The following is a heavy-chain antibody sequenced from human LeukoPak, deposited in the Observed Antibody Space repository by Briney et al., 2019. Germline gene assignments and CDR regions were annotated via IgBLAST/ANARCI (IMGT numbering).Heavy chain of an antibody. J-gene: IGHJ4*02. CDR2: ISAYNGNT. V-gene: IGHV1-18*01. Sequence: ASVKVSCEASGYTFTSYGISWVRQAPGQGLEWMGWISAYNGNTNYAQKLQGRVTMTTDTSTSTAYMELRSLRSDDTAVYYCARRLGYYYDSSGYYSFDYWGQGTLVTVSS. CDR3: ARRLGYYYDSSGYYSFDY. CDR1: GYTFTSYG. D-gene: IGHD3-22*01.